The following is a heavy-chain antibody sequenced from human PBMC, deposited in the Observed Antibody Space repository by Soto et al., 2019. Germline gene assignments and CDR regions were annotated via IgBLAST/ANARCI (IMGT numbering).Heavy chain of an antibody. CDR2: IYSGGST. CDR3: ASNRIGYCTNGVCQNYYYYGMDV. V-gene: IGHV3-53*01. Sequence: GGSLRLSCAASGFTVSSNYMNWVRQAPGKGLEWVSVIYSGGSTYYADSVKGRFTISRDNSKNTLYLQMNSLRAEDTAVYYCASNRIGYCTNGVCQNYYYYGMDVWGQGTTVTVSS. J-gene: IGHJ6*02. CDR1: GFTVSSNY. D-gene: IGHD2-8*01.